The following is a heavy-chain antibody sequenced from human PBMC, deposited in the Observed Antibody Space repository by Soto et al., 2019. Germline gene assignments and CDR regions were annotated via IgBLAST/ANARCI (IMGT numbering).Heavy chain of an antibody. J-gene: IGHJ4*02. CDR2: IYYSGST. CDR1: GGSISSYD. D-gene: IGHD3-3*01. CDR3: ARGGLSYDRFFDY. V-gene: IGHV4-59*01. Sequence: SETLSLTCTVSGGSISSYDWSWIRQPPGKGLEWIGYIYYSGSTNYNPSLKSRVTISVDTSKNQFSLKLSSVTAADTAVYYCARGGLSYDRFFDYWGQGTLVTVSS.